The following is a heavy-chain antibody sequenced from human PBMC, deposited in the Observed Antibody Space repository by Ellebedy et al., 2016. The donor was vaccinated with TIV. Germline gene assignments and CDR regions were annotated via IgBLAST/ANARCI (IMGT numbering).Heavy chain of an antibody. CDR3: ARAMAGFYYGMDV. CDR2: IYFDGSNK. D-gene: IGHD5-24*01. J-gene: IGHJ6*02. V-gene: IGHV3-33*01. CDR1: GFTFSSHG. Sequence: GGSLRLSCVASGFTFSSHGLHWVRQAPGKGLEWVALIYFDGSNKYYADSVKGRFTISRDNSKNTLSLEMSSLRGEDTAVYYCARAMAGFYYGMDVWGLGTTVTVSS.